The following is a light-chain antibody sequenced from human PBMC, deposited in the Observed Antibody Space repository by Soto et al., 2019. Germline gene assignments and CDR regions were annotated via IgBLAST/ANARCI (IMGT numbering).Light chain of an antibody. V-gene: IGKV1-39*01. J-gene: IGKJ1*01. CDR3: QQSHSTPPT. CDR1: QSISTY. Sequence: DIRMTQSPSSLSASARDRVIITCRASQSISTYLNWYQQKPGKPPKLLIYAASSLQSGVPSRFSGSGSGTQFTLTISSLQPEDFASYYCQQSHSTPPTFGQGTKVEIK. CDR2: AAS.